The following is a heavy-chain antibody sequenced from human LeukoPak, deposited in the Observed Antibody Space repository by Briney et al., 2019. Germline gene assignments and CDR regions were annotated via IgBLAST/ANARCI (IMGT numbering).Heavy chain of an antibody. CDR1: GFTFRGIW. V-gene: IGHV3-7*01. CDR3: ARDVGALTFDY. CDR2: IHQDGSEK. Sequence: GALRLSGVAPGFTFRGIWMNWVGQAQGRGREWVANIHQDGSEKYYVDSVKGRFTISRDNAKNSLYLQMNSLRAEDTAVYYCARDVGALTFDYWGQGTLVTVSS. D-gene: IGHD1-26*01. J-gene: IGHJ4*02.